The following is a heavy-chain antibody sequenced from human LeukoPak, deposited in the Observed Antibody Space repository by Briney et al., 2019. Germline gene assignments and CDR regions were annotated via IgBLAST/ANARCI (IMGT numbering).Heavy chain of an antibody. CDR2: INPNSGGT. CDR1: GYTFTGYY. J-gene: IGHJ6*02. V-gene: IGHV1-2*02. CDR3: AGGAGYSPVRGYGMDV. D-gene: IGHD5-24*01. Sequence: ASVKVSCTSSGYTFTGYYMHWVRQAPGQGLGWVGWINPNSGGTNYAQKFQGRVTMTRDTSISTAYMELSRLRSDDTAVYYCAGGAGYSPVRGYGMDVWGQGTTVTVSS.